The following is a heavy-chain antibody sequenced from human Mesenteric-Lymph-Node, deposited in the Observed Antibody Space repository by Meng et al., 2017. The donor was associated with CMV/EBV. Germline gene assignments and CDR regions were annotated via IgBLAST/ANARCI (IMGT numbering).Heavy chain of an antibody. D-gene: IGHD6-19*01. Sequence: SETLSLTCTVSGGSISSSSYYWGWIRQPPGKGLEWIGSIYYTGSTYYNPSLKSRVTISVDTSKNQFSLKPSSVTAADSALYYWASNRALPSEQWLGGDFDSWGQGTLVTVSS. J-gene: IGHJ4*02. CDR3: ASNRALPSEQWLGGDFDS. CDR2: IYYTGST. CDR1: GGSISSSSYY. V-gene: IGHV4-39*01.